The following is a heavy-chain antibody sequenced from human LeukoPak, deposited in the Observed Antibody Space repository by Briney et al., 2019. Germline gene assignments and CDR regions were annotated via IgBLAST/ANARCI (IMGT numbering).Heavy chain of an antibody. Sequence: SVKVSCKASGGTFSSYAISWVRQAPGQGLEWMGGVIPIFGTANYAQKFQGRVTITADESTSTAYMELSSLRSEDTAVYYCARSDDFRSPYGMDVWGQGTTVTVSS. J-gene: IGHJ6*02. CDR3: ARSDDFRSPYGMDV. CDR2: VIPIFGTA. CDR1: GGTFSSYA. D-gene: IGHD3-3*01. V-gene: IGHV1-69*13.